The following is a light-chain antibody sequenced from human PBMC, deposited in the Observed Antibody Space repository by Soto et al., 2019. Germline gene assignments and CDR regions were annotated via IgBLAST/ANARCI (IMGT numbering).Light chain of an antibody. J-gene: IGLJ2*01. Sequence: QSALTQPASVSGSPGQWITISCTGTRSDVGGYNYVSWYKQKPGNAPKLVIYDVSHRPSGVSDRFFGSKSGNTASLIISGLQAEDEADYYCFSYSTSRARIFGGGTKLTVL. V-gene: IGLV2-14*01. CDR2: DVS. CDR3: FSYSTSRARI. CDR1: RSDVGGYNY.